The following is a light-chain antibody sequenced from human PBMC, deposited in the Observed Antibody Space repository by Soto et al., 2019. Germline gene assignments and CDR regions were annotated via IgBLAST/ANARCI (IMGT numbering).Light chain of an antibody. Sequence: EILMRQSPATLSVSPGETATLSCRASQSVSSNLAWYQQKPGQAPSLLIYGASTRATDIPPRFSGSGSGTEFTLTITSLQSEDFAVYYCQQYKNWPPLTFGGGTKVDIK. CDR3: QQYKNWPPLT. CDR1: QSVSSN. V-gene: IGKV3-15*01. J-gene: IGKJ4*01. CDR2: GAS.